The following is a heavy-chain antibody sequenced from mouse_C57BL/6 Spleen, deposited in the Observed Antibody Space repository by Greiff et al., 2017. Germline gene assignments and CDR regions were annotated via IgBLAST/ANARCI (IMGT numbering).Heavy chain of an antibody. V-gene: IGHV1-61*01. CDR2: IYPSDSET. J-gene: IGHJ4*01. CDR3: ERGRDYYGSPLMDY. D-gene: IGHD1-1*01. CDR1: GYTFTSYW. Sequence: QVQLKQPGAELVRPGSSVKLSCKASGYTFTSYWMDWVKQRPGQGLEWIGNIYPSDSETHYNQKFKDKATLTVDKSSSTAYMHLRRLTSEDSAVYYCERGRDYYGSPLMDYWGQGTSVTVSS.